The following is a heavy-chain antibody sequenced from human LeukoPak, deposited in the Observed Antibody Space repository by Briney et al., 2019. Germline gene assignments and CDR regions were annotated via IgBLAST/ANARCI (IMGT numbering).Heavy chain of an antibody. CDR3: ARYCTNGVCGNDY. CDR2: IIPIFGTA. V-gene: IGHV1-69*13. Sequence: GGSVKVSCKASGGTFSSYAISWVRQAPGQGLEWMGGIIPIFGTANYAQKFQGRVTITADESTSTAYMELSSLRSEDTAVYYCARYCTNGVCGNDYWGQGTLVTVSS. D-gene: IGHD2-8*01. CDR1: GGTFSSYA. J-gene: IGHJ4*02.